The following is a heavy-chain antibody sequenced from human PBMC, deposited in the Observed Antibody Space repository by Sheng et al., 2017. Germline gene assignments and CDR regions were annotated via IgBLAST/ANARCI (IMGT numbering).Heavy chain of an antibody. J-gene: IGHJ3*02. CDR3: ARGFRSSGYYSGAFDI. Sequence: QVQLQESGPGLVKPSETLSLTCTVSGYSISSGYYWGWIRQPPGKGLEWIGSIYHSGSTYYNPSLKSRVTISVDTSKNQFYLKLSSVTAADTVVYYCARGFRSSGYYSGAFDIWGQGTMVTVSS. CDR2: IYHSGST. D-gene: IGHD3-22*01. V-gene: IGHV4-38-2*02. CDR1: GYSISSGYY.